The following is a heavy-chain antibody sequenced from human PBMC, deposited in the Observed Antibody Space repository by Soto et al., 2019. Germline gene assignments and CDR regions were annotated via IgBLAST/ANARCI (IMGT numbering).Heavy chain of an antibody. J-gene: IGHJ4*02. D-gene: IGHD3-16*02. Sequence: GGSLRLSCAAFGFTFTSYAMTWGRQAPGKGLEWVSAISESGTITYHADSVRGRFTISRDNSKNTVYMQMTSLRAGDTAAYFCAKGGRRRGRYRTLDSWGQGSLVTVSS. CDR2: ISESGTIT. CDR1: GFTFTSYA. V-gene: IGHV3-23*01. CDR3: AKGGRRRGRYRTLDS.